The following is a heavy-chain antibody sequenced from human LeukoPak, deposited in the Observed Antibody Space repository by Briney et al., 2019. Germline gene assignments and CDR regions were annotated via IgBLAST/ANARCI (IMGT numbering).Heavy chain of an antibody. Sequence: GESLKISCKGSGYSFTSHWIGWVRQPPGKGLEWIGIIYPGDSDTKYTPSFQGQVTISADKSIGTAYLQWSSLKASDTAIYYCARQGDSSWLNKFDLWGQGTLVSVSS. V-gene: IGHV5-51*01. CDR1: GYSFTSHW. J-gene: IGHJ5*02. CDR3: ARQGDSSWLNKFDL. D-gene: IGHD3-22*01. CDR2: IYPGDSDT.